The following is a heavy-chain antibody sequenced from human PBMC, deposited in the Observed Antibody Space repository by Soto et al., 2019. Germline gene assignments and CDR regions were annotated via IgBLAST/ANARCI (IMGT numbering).Heavy chain of an antibody. V-gene: IGHV1-18*01. J-gene: IGHJ6*02. Sequence: ASVKVSCKASGYTFTSYGISWVRQAPGQGLEWMGWISAYNGNTNYAQKLQGRVTMTTDTSTSTAYMELRSLRSDDTAVYYCAREDSAARYYYYYYGMKVWGQGTTVTVSS. D-gene: IGHD6-6*01. CDR2: ISAYNGNT. CDR3: AREDSAARYYYYYYGMKV. CDR1: GYTFTSYG.